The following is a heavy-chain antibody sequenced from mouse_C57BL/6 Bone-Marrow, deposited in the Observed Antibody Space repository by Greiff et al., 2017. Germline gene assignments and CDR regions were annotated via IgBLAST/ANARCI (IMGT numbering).Heavy chain of an antibody. CDR1: GYTFTSYW. CDR3: ARSAAQPTDFDY. CDR2: IHPNSGST. J-gene: IGHJ2*01. D-gene: IGHD3-2*02. V-gene: IGHV1-64*01. Sequence: QVQLQQSGAELVKPGASVKLSCKASGYTFTSYWMHWVKQRPGQGLEWIGMIHPNSGSTNYNEKFKSKATLTVDKSSSTAYMQLSSLTSEDSAVYYCARSAAQPTDFDYWGQGTTLTVSS.